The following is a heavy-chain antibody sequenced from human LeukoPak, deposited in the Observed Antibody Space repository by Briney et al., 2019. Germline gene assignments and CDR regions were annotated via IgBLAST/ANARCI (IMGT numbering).Heavy chain of an antibody. CDR2: IYYTGGT. CDR3: ARLRSPGDFDY. D-gene: IGHD1-26*01. V-gene: IGHV4-39*07. CDR1: GGSITSPTYY. J-gene: IGHJ4*02. Sequence: SEALSLTCTVSGGSITSPTYYWGWVRQPPGKGLEWIGGIYYTGGTYYNPSLKSRLSISVETSKNQFSLKLRSVTAADTAVYYCARLRSPGDFDYWGQGTLVTVSS.